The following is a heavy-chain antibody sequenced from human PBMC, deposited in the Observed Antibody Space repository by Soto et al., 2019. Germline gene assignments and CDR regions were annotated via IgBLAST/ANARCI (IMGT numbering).Heavy chain of an antibody. CDR3: VRHGNGTPYYFAY. Sequence: PGESLKISCKGSGYRFISYCISWVLQMPGKGLEWMGRIDPSDSYTTYSPSFQGHVTISIDKSTSTAYLQLRSLEASDNAKYYCVRHGNGTPYYFAYRGQGILVTVSS. J-gene: IGHJ4*02. D-gene: IGHD1-26*01. V-gene: IGHV5-10-1*01. CDR1: GYRFISYC. CDR2: IDPSDSYT.